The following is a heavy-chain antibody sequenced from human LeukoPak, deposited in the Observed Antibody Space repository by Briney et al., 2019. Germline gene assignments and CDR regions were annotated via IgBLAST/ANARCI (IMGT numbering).Heavy chain of an antibody. Sequence: PEGSLRLSCAASGFTFSSYGMHWVRQAPGKGLEWVAFIRYDGSNKYYADSVKGRFTISRDNSKNTLYLQMNSLRAEDTAVYYCAKSSSSSWTILDYWGQGTLVTVSS. D-gene: IGHD6-13*01. CDR1: GFTFSSYG. CDR2: IRYDGSNK. V-gene: IGHV3-30*02. J-gene: IGHJ4*02. CDR3: AKSSSSSWTILDY.